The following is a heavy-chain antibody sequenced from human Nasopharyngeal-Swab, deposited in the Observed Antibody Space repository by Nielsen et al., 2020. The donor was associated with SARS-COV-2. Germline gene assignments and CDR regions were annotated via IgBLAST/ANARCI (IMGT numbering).Heavy chain of an antibody. D-gene: IGHD2-2*01. J-gene: IGHJ4*02. CDR1: GGSVNSGSYY. V-gene: IGHV4-61*01. Sequence: SETLSLTCTVSGGSVNSGSYYWSWIRQPPGKGLEWIGYIYYSGSTNYNPSLKSRVTISVDTSKNQFSLKLSSVTAADTAVYYCARTQYCSSTSCSFPIDYWGQGTLVTVSS. CDR2: IYYSGST. CDR3: ARTQYCSSTSCSFPIDY.